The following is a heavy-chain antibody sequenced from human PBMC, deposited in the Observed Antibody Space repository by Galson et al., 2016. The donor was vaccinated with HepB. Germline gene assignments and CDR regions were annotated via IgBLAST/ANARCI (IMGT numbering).Heavy chain of an antibody. J-gene: IGHJ5*02. Sequence: SVKVSCKASGGSSIAYTISWLRQAPGQGLEWLGRMIPNLDRPNYAQSFQDRLTITADKYTNTAYMELNSLISDDTAVYYCARDDSYCGVDCYRHFVHWGQGTLVTVSS. CDR3: ARDDSYCGVDCYRHFVH. CDR2: MIPNLDRP. V-gene: IGHV1-69*08. CDR1: GGSSIAYT. D-gene: IGHD2-21*02.